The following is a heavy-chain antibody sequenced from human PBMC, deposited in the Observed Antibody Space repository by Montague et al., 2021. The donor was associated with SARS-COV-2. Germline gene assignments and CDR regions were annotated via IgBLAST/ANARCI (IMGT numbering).Heavy chain of an antibody. V-gene: IGHV4-39*01. D-gene: IGHD3-22*01. J-gene: IGHJ3*02. Sequence: SETLSLTCTVSGGSISSSSYYWGWIRQPPGKGLEWIGSIYDSGSTYYXPSLKSRVTISVDTSKNQFSLKLSSVTAADTAVYYCARHPGITMIVVVIPSAFDIWGQGTMVTVSS. CDR2: IYDSGST. CDR1: GGSISSSSYY. CDR3: ARHPGITMIVVVIPSAFDI.